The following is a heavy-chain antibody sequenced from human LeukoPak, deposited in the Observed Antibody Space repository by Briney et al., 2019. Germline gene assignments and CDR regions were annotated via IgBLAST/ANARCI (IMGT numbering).Heavy chain of an antibody. CDR3: ARDTVEYSGSFDP. D-gene: IGHD6-6*01. V-gene: IGHV1-2*02. CDR1: GYTFTGYY. Sequence: GASVKVSCKASGYTFTGYYMHWVRQAPGQGLEWMGWINPNSGGTNYAQKFQGRVTMTRDTSISTAYMELSRLRSDDTAVYYCARDTVEYSGSFDPWGQGTLVTVSS. J-gene: IGHJ5*02. CDR2: INPNSGGT.